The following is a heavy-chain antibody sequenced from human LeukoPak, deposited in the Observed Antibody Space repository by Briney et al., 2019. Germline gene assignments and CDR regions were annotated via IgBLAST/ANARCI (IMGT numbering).Heavy chain of an antibody. Sequence: PSETLSLTCTVSGYSISSGYYWGWIRQPPGKGLEWIGSIYHSGSTYYNPSLKSRVTISVDTSKNQFSLKLSSVTAADTAVYYCARPYGSGSYNWFDPWGQGTLVTVSS. CDR3: ARPYGSGSYNWFDP. CDR2: IYHSGST. D-gene: IGHD3-10*01. J-gene: IGHJ5*02. CDR1: GYSISSGYY. V-gene: IGHV4-38-2*02.